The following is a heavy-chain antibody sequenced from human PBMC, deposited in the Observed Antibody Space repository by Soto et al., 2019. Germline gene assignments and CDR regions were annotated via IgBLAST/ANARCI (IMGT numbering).Heavy chain of an antibody. Sequence: QVQLVESGGGVVQPGRSLRLSCAASGFTFSNYGMHWVRQAPGKGLEWVAVIWNDGSNRHHADPVTDRFTTSRDNSKNTLYLQMTSLRAEATAVYYCASDDEYSGNGMDVWGQGTTVTVS. V-gene: IGHV3-33*01. J-gene: IGHJ6*02. CDR1: GFTFSNYG. CDR2: IWNDGSNR. CDR3: ASDDEYSGNGMDV. D-gene: IGHD3-10*01.